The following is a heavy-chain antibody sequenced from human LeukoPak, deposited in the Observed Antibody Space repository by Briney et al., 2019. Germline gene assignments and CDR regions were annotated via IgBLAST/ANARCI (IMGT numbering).Heavy chain of an antibody. Sequence: PGRSLRLSCAASGFTFSNYAMHWVRQAPGKGLEWVAVISYDGSNKYYADSVKGRFTNSRDNSKNTLYLQMNSLRAEDTAVYYCARDQFKTDCSSTSCPPSTWGQGTLVTVSS. CDR2: ISYDGSNK. D-gene: IGHD2-2*01. V-gene: IGHV3-30*01. J-gene: IGHJ5*02. CDR1: GFTFSNYA. CDR3: ARDQFKTDCSSTSCPPST.